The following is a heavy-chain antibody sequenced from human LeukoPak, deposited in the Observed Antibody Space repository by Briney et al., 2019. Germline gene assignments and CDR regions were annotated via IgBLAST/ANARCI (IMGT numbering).Heavy chain of an antibody. CDR3: AREAYCSGGSCYFDY. J-gene: IGHJ4*02. Sequence: GGSRRLSGAPSGFPASSNYISGFGQAPGRGWDGVSVIYSGGSTYYADSVKGRFTISRDNSKNTLYLQMNSLRAEDTAVYYCAREAYCSGGSCYFDYWGQGTLVTVSS. D-gene: IGHD2-15*01. CDR1: GFPASSNY. CDR2: IYSGGST. V-gene: IGHV3-66*01.